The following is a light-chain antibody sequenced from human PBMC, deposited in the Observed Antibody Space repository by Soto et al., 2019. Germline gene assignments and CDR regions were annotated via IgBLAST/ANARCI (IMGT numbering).Light chain of an antibody. J-gene: IGKJ1*01. V-gene: IGKV3-15*01. Sequence: EIVMTQSPATLSVSPGERATLSCRASQSDSSNLAWYQQKPGQAPRLLIYGASTRATGIPARFSGSGSGTEFTRTISSLQSEDFAIYFCQQYNNWPPDRTFGQGTKVEIK. CDR2: GAS. CDR1: QSDSSN. CDR3: QQYNNWPPDRT.